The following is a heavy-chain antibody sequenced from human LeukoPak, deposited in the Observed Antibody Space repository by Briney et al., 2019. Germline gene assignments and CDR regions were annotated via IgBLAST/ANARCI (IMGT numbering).Heavy chain of an antibody. Sequence: GGSLRLSCAAPGFTFDNSAMHWVRQAPGKGLEWVSLISGEGTGTYYADSLKDRFTISRDNSKNSLYLQMNGLRTEDTALYYCAKDIGRYTYGASWGQGTLVTVSS. CDR3: AKDIGRYTYGAS. J-gene: IGHJ5*02. V-gene: IGHV3-43*02. D-gene: IGHD5-18*01. CDR1: GFTFDNSA. CDR2: ISGEGTGT.